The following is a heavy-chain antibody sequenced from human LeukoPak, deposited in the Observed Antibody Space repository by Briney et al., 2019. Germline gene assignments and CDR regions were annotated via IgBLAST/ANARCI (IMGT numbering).Heavy chain of an antibody. Sequence: ASVKVSCKAFGYTFTSYYMHWVRQAPGQGLEWMGIINPSGGSTSYAQKFQGRVTMTRDMSTSTVYMELSSLRSEDTAVYYCARDYYSSSPGRAFDIWGQGTMVTVSS. D-gene: IGHD6-13*01. CDR2: INPSGGST. CDR3: ARDYYSSSPGRAFDI. J-gene: IGHJ3*02. V-gene: IGHV1-46*01. CDR1: GYTFTSYY.